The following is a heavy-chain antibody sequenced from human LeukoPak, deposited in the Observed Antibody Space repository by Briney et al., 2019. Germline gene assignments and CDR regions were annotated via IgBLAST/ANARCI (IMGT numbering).Heavy chain of an antibody. V-gene: IGHV4-38-2*02. CDR3: ARGYGGNVDY. CDR1: GYSISSGNY. D-gene: IGHD4-23*01. J-gene: IGHJ4*02. Sequence: PPETLSLTCTVSGYSISSGNYWGWIRQPPGKGLEWIGNIYHSGTTYYNPSLKSRVTISVDTSKNQFSLKLSSVTAADTAMYYCARGYGGNVDYWGQGTLVTVSS. CDR2: IYHSGTT.